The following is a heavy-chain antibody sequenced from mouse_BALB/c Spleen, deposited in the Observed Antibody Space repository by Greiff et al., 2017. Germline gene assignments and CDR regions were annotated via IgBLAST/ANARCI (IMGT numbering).Heavy chain of an antibody. D-gene: IGHD1-1*01. Sequence: EVQRVESGGGLVKPGGSLKLSCAASGFTFSSYAMSWVRQTPEKRLEWVATISSGGSYTYYPDSVKGRFTISRDNAKNTLYLQMSSLRSEDTAMYYCARYYYGSSHGGWYAMDYWGQGTSVTVSS. CDR1: GFTFSSYA. CDR3: ARYYYGSSHGGWYAMDY. V-gene: IGHV5-9-3*01. CDR2: ISSGGSYT. J-gene: IGHJ4*01.